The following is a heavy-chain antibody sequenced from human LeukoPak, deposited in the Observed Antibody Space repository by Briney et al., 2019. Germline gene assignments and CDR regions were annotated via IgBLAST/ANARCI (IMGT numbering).Heavy chain of an antibody. J-gene: IGHJ4*02. CDR3: AREYSSSSSLPD. Sequence: GGSLRLSCAASGFTVSSNYMSWVRQTPGKGLEWVSSISSSSSYIYYADSVKGRFTISRDNAKNTLYLQMNSLRAEDTAVYYCAREYSSSSSLPDWGQGTLVTVSS. V-gene: IGHV3-21*01. CDR1: GFTVSSNY. D-gene: IGHD6-6*01. CDR2: ISSSSSYI.